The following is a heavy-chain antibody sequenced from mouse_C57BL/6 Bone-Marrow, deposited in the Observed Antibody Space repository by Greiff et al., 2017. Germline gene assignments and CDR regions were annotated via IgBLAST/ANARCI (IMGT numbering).Heavy chain of an antibody. J-gene: IGHJ2*01. CDR1: GFNFKDDY. Sequence: EVQLQQSGAELVRPGASVKLSCTASGFNFKDDYMHWVKQRPEQGLEWIGWIDPENGDTEYASKFQGKATITADTSSNTAYLQLSSLTSEDTAVYYCTAAQAYYFDYWGQGTTLTVSS. V-gene: IGHV14-4*01. CDR3: TAAQAYYFDY. CDR2: IDPENGDT. D-gene: IGHD3-2*02.